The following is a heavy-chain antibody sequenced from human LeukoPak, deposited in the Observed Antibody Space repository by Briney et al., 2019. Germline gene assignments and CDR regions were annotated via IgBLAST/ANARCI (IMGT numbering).Heavy chain of an antibody. Sequence: GGSLRLSCAASGFTFDDYAMHWVRQAPGKGLEWVSGISWNSGSIVYADSVKGRFTISRDNAKNSLYLQMNSLRAEDTALYYCAKDSRRDGYNYNWFDPWGQGTLVTVSS. D-gene: IGHD5-24*01. CDR2: ISWNSGSI. J-gene: IGHJ5*02. CDR1: GFTFDDYA. CDR3: AKDSRRDGYNYNWFDP. V-gene: IGHV3-9*01.